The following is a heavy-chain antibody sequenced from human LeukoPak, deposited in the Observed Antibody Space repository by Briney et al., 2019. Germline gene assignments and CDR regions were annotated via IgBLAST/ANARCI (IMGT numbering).Heavy chain of an antibody. CDR3: AREHMVRRIAAAGPPLYYYGMDV. V-gene: IGHV3-21*01. J-gene: IGHJ6*02. D-gene: IGHD6-13*01. CDR1: GFSFSDFS. CDR2: ISGSRTYI. Sequence: GGSLRLSCAASGFSFSDFSMNWVRQAPGKGLEWVSSISGSRTYIDYADSVKGRFAISRDNPKNSLYLQMNSLRAEDTAVYYCAREHMVRRIAAAGPPLYYYGMDVWGQGTTVTVSS.